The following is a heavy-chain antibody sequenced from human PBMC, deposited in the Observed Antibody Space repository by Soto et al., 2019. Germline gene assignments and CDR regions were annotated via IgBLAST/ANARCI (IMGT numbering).Heavy chain of an antibody. J-gene: IGHJ4*02. D-gene: IGHD4-17*01. CDR1: GGSISSGGYY. CDR2: IYYSGST. Sequence: PSETLSLTCTVSGGSISSGGYYWSWIRQHPGKGLEWIGYIYYSGSTYYNPSLKSRVTISVDTSKNQFSLKLSSVTAADTAVYYCARDGGMAGYGDYVPRVPQHYFDYWGQGTLVTVSS. V-gene: IGHV4-31*03. CDR3: ARDGGMAGYGDYVPRVPQHYFDY.